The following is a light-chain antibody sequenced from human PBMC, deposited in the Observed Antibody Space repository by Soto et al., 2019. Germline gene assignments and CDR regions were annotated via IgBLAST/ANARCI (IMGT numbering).Light chain of an antibody. J-gene: IGLJ1*01. CDR3: NSYTSTSTRV. Sequence: QSSLTQPASLSGSPGQSITISCTGTSSDVGGYNYVSWYQQHPGKAPKLLIYDVSNRPSGVSNRFSGSKSGNTASLTISGLQAEDEADYYCNSYTSTSTRVFGTGTKVTVL. V-gene: IGLV2-14*03. CDR1: SSDVGGYNY. CDR2: DVS.